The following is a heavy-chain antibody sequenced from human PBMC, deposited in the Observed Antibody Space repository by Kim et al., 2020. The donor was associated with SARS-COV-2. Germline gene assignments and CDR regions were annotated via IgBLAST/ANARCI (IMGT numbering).Heavy chain of an antibody. CDR2: SGSA. Sequence: SETLSLTCTVSGGSISSGGYFWSGIRQRPGRGLEWIGFSGSAYYNPSLKSRLTISVDTSKNQFSLSLSYVTAADTAGYYCARLSTDYPYYYYAMDVWGQG. CDR1: GGSISSGGYF. V-gene: IGHV4-31*03. CDR3: ARLSTDYPYYYYAMDV. J-gene: IGHJ6*02. D-gene: IGHD3-16*02.